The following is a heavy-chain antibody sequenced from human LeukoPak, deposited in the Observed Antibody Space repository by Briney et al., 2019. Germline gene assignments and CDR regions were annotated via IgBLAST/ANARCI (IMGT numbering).Heavy chain of an antibody. CDR2: ISSRSSYI. D-gene: IGHD3-3*01. V-gene: IGHV3-21*01. CDR3: ARATDDFWSGYYGY. Sequence: GGSLRLSCAASGFTFSSYSMNWVRQAPGKGLEWVSSISSRSSYIYYADSVKGRFTISRDNAKNSLYLQMNSLRAEDTAVYYCARATDDFWSGYYGYWGQGTLVTVSS. CDR1: GFTFSSYS. J-gene: IGHJ4*02.